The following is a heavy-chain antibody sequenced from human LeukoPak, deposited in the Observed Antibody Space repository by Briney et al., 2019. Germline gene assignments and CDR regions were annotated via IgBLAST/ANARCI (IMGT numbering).Heavy chain of an antibody. D-gene: IGHD2-21*02. V-gene: IGHV1-69*05. CDR3: ARAKTAYCGGDCYSVSWYFDL. CDR1: GYTFTSYA. Sequence: GASVKVSCKASGYTFTSYAISWVRQASGQGLEWMGGIIPIFGTANYAQKFQGRVTITTDESTSTAYMELSSLRSEDTAVYYCARAKTAYCGGDCYSVSWYFDLWGRGTLVTVSS. J-gene: IGHJ2*01. CDR2: IIPIFGTA.